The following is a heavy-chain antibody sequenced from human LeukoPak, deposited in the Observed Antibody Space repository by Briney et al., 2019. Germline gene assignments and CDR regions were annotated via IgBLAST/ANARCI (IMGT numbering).Heavy chain of an antibody. J-gene: IGHJ6*03. Sequence: GSSVKVSCKASGGTFSSYAISWLRQAPGQGLEWMGGIIPIFGTANYAQKFQGRVTITADESTSTAYMELSSLRSEDTAVYYCARVKSYDFWSGYYSSYYYYMDVWGKGTTVTVSS. CDR1: GGTFSSYA. D-gene: IGHD3-3*01. V-gene: IGHV1-69*01. CDR3: ARVKSYDFWSGYYSSYYYYMDV. CDR2: IIPIFGTA.